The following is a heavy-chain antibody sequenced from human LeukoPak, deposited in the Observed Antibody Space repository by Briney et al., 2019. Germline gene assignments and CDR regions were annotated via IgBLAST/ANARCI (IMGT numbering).Heavy chain of an antibody. V-gene: IGHV4-61*02. CDR3: ARVVVRGILKLYYYMDV. CDR1: GDSISSGDYY. CDR2: VSSSGST. Sequence: SETLSLTCTVSGDSISSGDYYWSWIRQPAGKGLEWIGRVSSSGSTNYNPSLKSRVTISVDTSKNQFSLKLSSVTAADTAVYYCARVVVRGILKLYYYMDVWGKGTTVTISS. J-gene: IGHJ6*03. D-gene: IGHD3-10*01.